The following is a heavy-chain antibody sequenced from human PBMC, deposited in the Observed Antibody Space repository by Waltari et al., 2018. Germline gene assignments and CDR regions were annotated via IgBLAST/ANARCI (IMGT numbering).Heavy chain of an antibody. J-gene: IGHJ4*02. Sequence: EVHVVDSGGGLVQPGGSLRRAIAVVELAFSKFWMTWGRQAPGRGLVWVANINHAGSEVHYVDSVKCRFTISRDNARNSLYLQMNSLRAEDTAVYYCATYRWLGYWGQGTLVTVSS. V-gene: IGHV3-7*03. D-gene: IGHD3-10*01. CDR2: INHAGSEV. CDR1: ELAFSKFW. CDR3: ATYRWLGY.